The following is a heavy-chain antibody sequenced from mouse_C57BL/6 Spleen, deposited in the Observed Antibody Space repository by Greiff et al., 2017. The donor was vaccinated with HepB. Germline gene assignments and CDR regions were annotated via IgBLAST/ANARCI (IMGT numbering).Heavy chain of an antibody. CDR1: GFNIKDYY. J-gene: IGHJ3*01. CDR3: TTDYYGSSAP. Sequence: DVKLQESGAELVRPGASVKLSCTASGFNIKDYYMHWVKQRPEQGLEWIGRIDPEDGDTEYAPKFQGKATLTADTSSNTAYLQLSSLTSEDTAVYYCTTDYYGSSAPWGQGTLVTVSA. D-gene: IGHD1-1*01. CDR2: IDPEDGDT. V-gene: IGHV14-1*01.